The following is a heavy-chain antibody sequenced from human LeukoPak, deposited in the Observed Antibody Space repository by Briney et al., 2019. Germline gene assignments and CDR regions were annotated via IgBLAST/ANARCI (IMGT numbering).Heavy chain of an antibody. CDR1: GYTFTGYY. Sequence: ASVKVSCKASGYTFTGYYMHWVRQAPGQGLEWMGWINPNSGGTNYAQKFQGRVTMTRDTSISTAYMELSRLRSDDTAVYYCASSLAVAGTGFDYWGQGTLVTISS. D-gene: IGHD6-19*01. V-gene: IGHV1-2*02. CDR2: INPNSGGT. J-gene: IGHJ4*02. CDR3: ASSLAVAGTGFDY.